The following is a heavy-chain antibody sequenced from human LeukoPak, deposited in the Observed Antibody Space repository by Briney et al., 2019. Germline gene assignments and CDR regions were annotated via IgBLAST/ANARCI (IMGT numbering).Heavy chain of an antibody. D-gene: IGHD5-18*01. CDR2: VSAGHHA. J-gene: IGHJ4*02. V-gene: IGHV3-13*01. Sequence: GGSLRLSCTASGLTLGGHDMHWVRQTPGDGLEWVAAVSAGHHAFYAGSVRGRFTVSREDAKNSLFLQMSSLRAGDTAIYYCVREARGYHYTYFDYWGQGSLVTVSS. CDR1: GLTLGGHD. CDR3: VREARGYHYTYFDY.